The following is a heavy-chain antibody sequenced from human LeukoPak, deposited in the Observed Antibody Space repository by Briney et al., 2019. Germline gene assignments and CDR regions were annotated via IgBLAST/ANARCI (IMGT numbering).Heavy chain of an antibody. J-gene: IGHJ4*02. CDR3: ARKTIAVAGPLDY. CDR1: GFTFSSYG. V-gene: IGHV3-30*02. CDR2: IRYDGSNK. Sequence: GGSLRLSCAASGFTFSSYGVHWVRQAPGKGLEWVAFIRYDGSNKYYADSVKGRFTISRDNSKNTLYLQMNSLRAEDTAVYYCARKTIAVAGPLDYWGQGTLVTVSS. D-gene: IGHD6-19*01.